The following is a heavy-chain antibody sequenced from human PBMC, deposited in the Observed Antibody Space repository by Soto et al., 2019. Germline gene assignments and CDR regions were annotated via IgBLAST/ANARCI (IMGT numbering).Heavy chain of an antibody. V-gene: IGHV4-34*01. J-gene: IGHJ6*02. CDR2: INHSGST. D-gene: IGHD3-3*01. CDR3: ARGVYYDFWSGNYYYYGMDV. Sequence: PXETLSLTGAVYGGSFSGYYWSWIRQPPGKGLEWIGEINHSGSTNYNPSLKSRVTISVDTSKNQFSLKLSSVTAADTAVYYCARGVYYDFWSGNYYYYGMDVWGQGTTVTVSS. CDR1: GGSFSGYY.